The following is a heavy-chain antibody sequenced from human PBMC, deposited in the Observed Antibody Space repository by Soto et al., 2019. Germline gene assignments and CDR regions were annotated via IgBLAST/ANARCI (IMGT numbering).Heavy chain of an antibody. CDR1: GGSFRGYS. V-gene: IGHV4-34*01. J-gene: IGHJ6*02. CDR3: ARGSRMRIPAASGRDYYYHGLDV. Sequence: QVQLQQWGPGLWRPSEPLSLNWAVYGGSFRGYSWVWIRIPPGRGLGWVGEINHRGSINYNPSLKSRVTMSVDTSKNQFSLKLNSVTAADTAVFYCARGSRMRIPAASGRDYYYHGLDVWGQGTAVTVSS. D-gene: IGHD2-15*01. CDR2: INHRGSI.